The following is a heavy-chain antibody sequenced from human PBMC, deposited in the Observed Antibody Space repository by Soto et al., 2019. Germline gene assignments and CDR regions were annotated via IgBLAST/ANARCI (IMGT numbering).Heavy chain of an antibody. D-gene: IGHD1-26*01. CDR1: GFTFSRYT. Sequence: EVQVVESGGGSVQPGGSLRLSCAASGFTFSRYTMNWVRQAPGKGLEWLSYISGGGGTMSYADSVKGRVTISRDNAKNSLYLQMDSLRAEDTAVYYCARDKSGTYSIDYWGQRTLVTVSS. V-gene: IGHV3-48*04. CDR2: ISGGGGTM. J-gene: IGHJ4*02. CDR3: ARDKSGTYSIDY.